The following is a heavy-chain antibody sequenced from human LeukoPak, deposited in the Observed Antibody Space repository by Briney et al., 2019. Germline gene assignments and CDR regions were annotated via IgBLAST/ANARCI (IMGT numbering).Heavy chain of an antibody. CDR2: INPSGGST. CDR1: GYTFTGYY. Sequence: ASVKVSCKASGYTFTGYYMHWVRQAPGQGLEWMGIINPSGGSTSYAQKFQGRVTMTRDTSTSTVYMELSSLRSEDTAVYYCARGRPQSMVRGVIITDIDYWGQGTLVTVSS. J-gene: IGHJ4*02. D-gene: IGHD3-10*01. CDR3: ARGRPQSMVRGVIITDIDY. V-gene: IGHV1-46*01.